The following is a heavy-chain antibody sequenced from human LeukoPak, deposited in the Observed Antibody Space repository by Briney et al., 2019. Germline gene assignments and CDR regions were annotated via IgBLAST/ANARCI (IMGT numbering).Heavy chain of an antibody. CDR1: GGSFSGYY. D-gene: IGHD6-13*01. V-gene: IGHV4-34*01. CDR3: ARGIGRAAGTPRKSYYYYYGMDV. CDR2: INHSGST. Sequence: SETLSLTCAVYGGSFSGYYWSWIRQPPGKGLEWIGEINHSGSTNYNPSLKSRVIISVDTSKNQFSLKLSSVTAADTAVYYCARGIGRAAGTPRKSYYYYYGMDVWGQGTTVTVSS. J-gene: IGHJ6*02.